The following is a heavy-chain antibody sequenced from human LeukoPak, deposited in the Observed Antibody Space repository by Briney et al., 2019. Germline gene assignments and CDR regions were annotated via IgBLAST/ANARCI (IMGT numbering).Heavy chain of an antibody. CDR2: ISGSGGST. V-gene: IGHV3-23*01. CDR3: ARTYYDILTGYCDY. D-gene: IGHD3-9*01. CDR1: GFTFSSYA. J-gene: IGHJ4*02. Sequence: PGGSLRLSCAASGFTFSSYAMSWVRQAPGKGLEWVSAISGSGGSTYYADSVKGRFTISRDNSKNTLYLQMSSLRAEDTAVYYCARTYYDILTGYCDYWGQGTLVTVSS.